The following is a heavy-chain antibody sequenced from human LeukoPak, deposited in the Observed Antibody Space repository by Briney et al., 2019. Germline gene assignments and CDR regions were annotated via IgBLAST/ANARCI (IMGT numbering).Heavy chain of an antibody. CDR2: IYPGDSDT. D-gene: IGHD2-15*01. J-gene: IGHJ4*02. CDR1: GYSFTSYW. CDR3: ARQTGWGYCSGGSCSGFDY. V-gene: IGHV5-51*01. Sequence: GESLKISCRGSGYSFTSYWIGWGRQMPGKGLEWMGIIYPGDSDTRYSPSFQGQVTISADKSISTAYLQWSSLKASDTAMYYCARQTGWGYCSGGSCSGFDYWGQGTLVTVSS.